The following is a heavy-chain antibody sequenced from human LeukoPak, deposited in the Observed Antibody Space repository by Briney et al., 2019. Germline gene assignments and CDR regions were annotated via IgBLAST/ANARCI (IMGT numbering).Heavy chain of an antibody. V-gene: IGHV4-34*01. CDR3: ARSPYCSSTSCYRIGMEIDY. D-gene: IGHD2-2*02. J-gene: IGHJ4*02. CDR1: GGSFSGYY. CDR2: INHSGST. Sequence: PSETLSLTCAVYGGSFSGYYWSWIRQPPGKGLEWIGEINHSGSTNYNPSLKSRVTISVDTSKNQFSLKLSSVTAADTAVYYCARSPYCSSTSCYRIGMEIDYWGQGTLVTVSS.